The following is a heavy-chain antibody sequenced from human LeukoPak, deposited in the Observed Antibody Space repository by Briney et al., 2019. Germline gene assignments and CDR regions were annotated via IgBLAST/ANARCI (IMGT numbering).Heavy chain of an antibody. CDR2: IISIFGTA. CDR3: ARSSSGWGDPFDY. J-gene: IGHJ4*02. D-gene: IGHD6-19*01. CDR1: GGTFSSYA. V-gene: IGHV1-69*06. Sequence: SVEVSCKASGGTFSSYAISWVRQAPGQGLEWMGGIISIFGTANYAQKFQGRVTITADKSTSTAYMELSSLRSEDTAVYYCARSSSGWGDPFDYWGQGTLVTVSS.